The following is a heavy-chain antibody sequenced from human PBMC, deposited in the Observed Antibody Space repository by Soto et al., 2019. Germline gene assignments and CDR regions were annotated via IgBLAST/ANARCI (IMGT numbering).Heavy chain of an antibody. Sequence: QVQLVQSGAEVKKPGASVKVSCKASGYTFTGYYMHWVRQAPGQGLEWMGWINPNSGGTNYAQKFQGWVTMTRDTSISTGYMELGRRRPDDMAVYYCARGWNGGVTRGGAFDIWGQGTMVTVSS. D-gene: IGHD3-16*01. CDR2: INPNSGGT. J-gene: IGHJ3*02. CDR3: ARGWNGGVTRGGAFDI. V-gene: IGHV1-2*04. CDR1: GYTFTGYY.